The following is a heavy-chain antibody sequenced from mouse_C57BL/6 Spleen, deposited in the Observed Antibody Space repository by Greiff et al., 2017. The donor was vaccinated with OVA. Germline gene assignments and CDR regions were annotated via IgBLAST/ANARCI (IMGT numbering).Heavy chain of an antibody. CDR3: ARKGDYDGLYAMDY. D-gene: IGHD2-4*01. J-gene: IGHJ4*01. CDR2: IWSGGST. CDR1: GFSLTSYG. Sequence: QVQLQQSGPGLVQPSQSLSITCTVSGFSLTSYGVHWVRQSPGKGLEWLGVIWSGGSTDYNAAFISRLSISKDNSKSQVFFKMNSLQAEDTAIYYCARKGDYDGLYAMDYWGQGTSVTVSS. V-gene: IGHV2-2*01.